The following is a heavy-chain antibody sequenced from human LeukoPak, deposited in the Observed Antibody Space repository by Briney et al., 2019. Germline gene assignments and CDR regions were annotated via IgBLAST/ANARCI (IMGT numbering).Heavy chain of an antibody. CDR2: IYSSGST. J-gene: IGHJ5*02. CDR3: ARGPRDGYPNWFDP. D-gene: IGHD5-24*01. V-gene: IGHV4-59*12. Sequence: SETLSLTCTVSGGSISRYYWSWIRQPPGKGLEWIGYIYSSGSTKYNPSLKSRVTISVDTSKNQFSLNLNSVTAADTAVYYCARGPRDGYPNWFDPWGQGTLVTVSS. CDR1: GGSISRYY.